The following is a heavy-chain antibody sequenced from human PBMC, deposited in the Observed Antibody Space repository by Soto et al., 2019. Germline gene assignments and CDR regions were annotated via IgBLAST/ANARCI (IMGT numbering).Heavy chain of an antibody. V-gene: IGHV1-46*01. CDR3: ARDPLIAIAAARKHGMDV. Sequence: ASVKVSCKASGYTFTSQGISWVRQAPGQPLERMGIINPSGGTTNYAQKFPGRVTMTRDTSTSTVYMELSSLRSEDTAVYYCARDPLIAIAAARKHGMDVWGQGSTLTASS. J-gene: IGHJ6*02. CDR2: INPSGGTT. D-gene: IGHD6-13*01. CDR1: GYTFTSQG.